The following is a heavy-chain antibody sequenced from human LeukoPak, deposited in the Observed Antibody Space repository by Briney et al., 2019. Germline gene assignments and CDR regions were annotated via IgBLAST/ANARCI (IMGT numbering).Heavy chain of an antibody. CDR3: ARQGVTAAENNYFYYYMDF. CDR1: GYTFPNFG. J-gene: IGHJ6*03. Sequence: ASVKVSCKASGYTFPNFGITWVRHAPGQGLEWMGWISPKSGNTKSAQKFQGRVTMTTDTSTSTAYMELRSLRSDDTAVYYCARQGVTAAENNYFYYYMDFWGKGTTVTVSS. CDR2: ISPKSGNT. V-gene: IGHV1-18*01. D-gene: IGHD6-13*01.